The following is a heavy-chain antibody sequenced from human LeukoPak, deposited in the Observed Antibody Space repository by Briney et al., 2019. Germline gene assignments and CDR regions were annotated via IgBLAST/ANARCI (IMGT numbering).Heavy chain of an antibody. CDR2: IYYSGST. CDR1: GGSISSSSYY. V-gene: IGHV4-39*01. D-gene: IGHD3-10*01. J-gene: IGHJ5*02. Sequence: SETLSLTCTVSGGSISSSSYYWGWIRQPPGKGLEWIGSIYYSGSTYYNPSLKSRVTISVDTSKNQFSLKLSSVTAADTAVYYCARLTMVRGAYNWFDPWGQGTLVTVSS. CDR3: ARLTMVRGAYNWFDP.